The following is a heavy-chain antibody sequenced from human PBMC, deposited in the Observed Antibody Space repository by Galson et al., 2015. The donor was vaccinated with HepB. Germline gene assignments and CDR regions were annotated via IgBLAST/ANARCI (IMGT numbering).Heavy chain of an antibody. J-gene: IGHJ6*02. V-gene: IGHV3-23*01. CDR2: ISGSGGRT. Sequence: SLRLSCAASRFTFSSYAMSWVRQAPGKGLEWVSGISGSGGRTNYADSVKGRFTISRDNSKNTLYPQMNSLKTEDTAVYYCGRMGATKSHVYYGMDVSGQGTTVTVSS. CDR3: GRMGATKSHVYYGMDV. CDR1: RFTFSSYA. D-gene: IGHD1-26*01.